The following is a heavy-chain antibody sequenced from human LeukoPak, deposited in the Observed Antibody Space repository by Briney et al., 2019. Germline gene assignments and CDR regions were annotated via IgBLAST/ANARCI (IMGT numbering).Heavy chain of an antibody. D-gene: IGHD1-26*01. CDR3: ARGGPGSFDALDI. V-gene: IGHV1-46*01. CDR2: INPNGGST. CDR1: GYTFTSYY. Sequence: ASVKVSCKTSGYTFTSYYMHWVRQAPGQGLEWMGIINPNGGSTNYAQKFQGRVTMTRDTSTSTVYMELSSLRSEDTAVYYCARGGPGSFDALDIWAQGTMVTVSS. J-gene: IGHJ3*02.